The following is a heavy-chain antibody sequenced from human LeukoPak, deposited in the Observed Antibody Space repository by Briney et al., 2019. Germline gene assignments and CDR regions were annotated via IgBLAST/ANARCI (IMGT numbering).Heavy chain of an antibody. J-gene: IGHJ5*02. Sequence: GGSLRLSCEASGFTFIDYSMHWVRQAPGKGLEWVSRISCSSGSIDYAHSVKGRFTISRDTAKNSLYLQMNSLRPEDTALYYLSIGNARYWPGVVPWVEGTVVSVLS. CDR1: GFTFIDYS. D-gene: IGHD1-26*01. CDR3: SIGNARYWPGVVP. CDR2: ISCSSGSI. V-gene: IGHV3-9*01.